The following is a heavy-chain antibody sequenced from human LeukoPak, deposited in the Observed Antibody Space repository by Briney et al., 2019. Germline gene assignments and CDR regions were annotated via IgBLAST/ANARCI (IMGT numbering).Heavy chain of an antibody. CDR3: AKTPYCSGGSCYSGYFDY. J-gene: IGHJ4*02. D-gene: IGHD2-15*01. Sequence: GGSLRLSCAASGFTFSSYGMHWVRQAPGKGLEGVAFIRYDGSNKYYADSVKGRFTISRDNSKNTLYLQMNSLRAEDTAVYYCAKTPYCSGGSCYSGYFDYWGQGTLVTVSS. V-gene: IGHV3-30*02. CDR1: GFTFSSYG. CDR2: IRYDGSNK.